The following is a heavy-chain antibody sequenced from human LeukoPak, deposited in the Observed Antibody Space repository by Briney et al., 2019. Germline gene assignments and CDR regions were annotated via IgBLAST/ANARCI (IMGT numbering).Heavy chain of an antibody. CDR2: INPNSGGT. V-gene: IGHV1-2*02. J-gene: IGHJ4*02. D-gene: IGHD2-2*01. CDR1: GYTFTGYY. CDR3: ARDAWIVVVPAAPIL. Sequence: ASVKVSCKASGYTFTGYYMHWVRQAPGQGLEWMGWINPNSGGTNYAQKFQGRVTMTRDTSISTAYMELSRLRSDDTAVYYCARDAWIVVVPAAPILWGQGTLVTVSS.